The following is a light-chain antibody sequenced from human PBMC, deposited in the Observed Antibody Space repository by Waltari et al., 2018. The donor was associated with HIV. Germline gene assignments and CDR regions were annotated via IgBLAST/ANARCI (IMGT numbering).Light chain of an antibody. CDR1: SSNIGSNG. CDR2: RNN. V-gene: IGLV1-44*01. CDR3: ATLDDSLNGPI. J-gene: IGLJ2*01. Sequence: QPVLTQSPSASGTPGQRVTISCSGGSSNIGSNGVDWYQHFPATAPKLPIYRNNQRPSGVPDRFSGSKSGTSASLAISGLQSEDEATYYCATLDDSLNGPIFGGGTRLTVL.